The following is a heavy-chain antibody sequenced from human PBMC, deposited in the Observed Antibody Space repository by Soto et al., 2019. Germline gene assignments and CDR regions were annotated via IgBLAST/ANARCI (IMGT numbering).Heavy chain of an antibody. J-gene: IGHJ3*02. CDR3: ARESGYSYGYGVGTAFDI. D-gene: IGHD5-18*01. V-gene: IGHV3-48*03. CDR1: GVSLSIYE. Sequence: LKLKSVDFGVSLSIYEMNWVRQASGKGLEWVSYISSSGSTINYADSVKGRFTISRDNAKNSLYLQMNSLRAEDTAVYYCARESGYSYGYGVGTAFDIGGQGTMVTV. CDR2: ISSSGSTI.